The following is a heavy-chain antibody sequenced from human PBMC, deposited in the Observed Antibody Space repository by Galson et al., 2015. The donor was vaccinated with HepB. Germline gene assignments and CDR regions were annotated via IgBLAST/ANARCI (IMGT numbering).Heavy chain of an antibody. Sequence: SLRLSCAASGFTFSSYSMNWVRQAPGKGLEWVSYISSSSSTIYYADSMKGRFTISRDNAKNSLYPQMNSLRDEDTAVYYCASSEYSSSSGYYYYGMDVWGQGTTVTVSS. CDR1: GFTFSSYS. D-gene: IGHD6-6*01. V-gene: IGHV3-48*02. CDR2: ISSSSSTI. J-gene: IGHJ6*02. CDR3: ASSEYSSSSGYYYYGMDV.